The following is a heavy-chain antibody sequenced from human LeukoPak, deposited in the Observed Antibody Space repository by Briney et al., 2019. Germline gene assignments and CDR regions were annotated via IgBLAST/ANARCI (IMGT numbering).Heavy chain of an antibody. D-gene: IGHD4-17*01. CDR3: ARHYTVTTRKYYYYYGMDV. Sequence: SETLSLTCTVSGGSISSYYWSWIRQPPGKGLEWIGYIYYSGSTNYNPSLKSRVTISVDTSKNQFSLKLSSVTAADTAVYYCARHYTVTTRKYYYYYGMDVWGQGTTVTVSS. CDR1: GGSISSYY. J-gene: IGHJ6*02. V-gene: IGHV4-59*08. CDR2: IYYSGST.